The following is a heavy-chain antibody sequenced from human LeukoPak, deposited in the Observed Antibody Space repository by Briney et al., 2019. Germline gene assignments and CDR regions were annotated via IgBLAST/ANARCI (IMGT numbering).Heavy chain of an antibody. CDR1: GGSISSYY. V-gene: IGHV4-4*07. Sequence: SETLSLTCTVSGGSISSYYWSWIRQPAGKGLEWIGRIYTSGSTNYNPSLKSRVTMSVDTSKNQFSLKLSSVTAADTAVYYCARDRATTVTMGYFDYWGQGTLVTVSS. J-gene: IGHJ4*02. D-gene: IGHD4-17*01. CDR3: ARDRATTVTMGYFDY. CDR2: IYTSGST.